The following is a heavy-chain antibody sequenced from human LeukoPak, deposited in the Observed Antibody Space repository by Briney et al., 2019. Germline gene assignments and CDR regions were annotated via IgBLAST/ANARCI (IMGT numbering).Heavy chain of an antibody. CDR2: ISHSGST. CDR1: GGSIGSGGYS. J-gene: IGHJ4*02. V-gene: IGHV4-30-2*01. CDR3: ASRQPMG. Sequence: SQTLSLTWAVSGGSIGSGGYSWGWLRQPPVKGLEWIAYISHSGSTYYNPSLKSRVTISVDRSKDQFSLTLSSVTAADTAVYYCASRQPMGWGQGTLVTVSS. D-gene: IGHD2-2*01.